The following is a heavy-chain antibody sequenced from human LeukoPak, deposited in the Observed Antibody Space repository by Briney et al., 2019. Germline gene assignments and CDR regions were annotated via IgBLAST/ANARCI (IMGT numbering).Heavy chain of an antibody. V-gene: IGHV3-23*01. D-gene: IGHD2/OR15-2a*01. CDR3: AKESFYAWSPYYFDY. CDR2: ISGSVGTT. CDR1: GFTFSHYV. Sequence: PGGSLRLSCAASGFTFSHYVMSWVRQAPGKGLEWVSGISGSVGTTYYADSVRGRFTISRDNSKSTLFLQLNSLRAEDTAVYYCAKESFYAWSPYYFDYWGQGTLVTVSS. J-gene: IGHJ4*02.